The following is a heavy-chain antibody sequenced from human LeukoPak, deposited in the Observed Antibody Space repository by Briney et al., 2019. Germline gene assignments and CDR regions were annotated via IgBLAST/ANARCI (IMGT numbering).Heavy chain of an antibody. Sequence: GGSLRLSCAASGFTFSSYSMNWVRQAPGKGLEWVSSISSSGTYVYYADSVKGRFTISRDNAKNSLSLQTNSLRADDAAVYYCARASSKQLAGYLPDGFGIWGQGTMVTVSS. D-gene: IGHD3-9*01. J-gene: IGHJ3*02. CDR1: GFTFSSYS. CDR2: ISSSGTYV. CDR3: ARASSKQLAGYLPDGFGI. V-gene: IGHV3-21*01.